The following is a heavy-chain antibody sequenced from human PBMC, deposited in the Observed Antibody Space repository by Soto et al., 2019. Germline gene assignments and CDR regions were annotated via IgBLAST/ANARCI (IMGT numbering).Heavy chain of an antibody. J-gene: IGHJ6*02. V-gene: IGHV3-48*02. CDR2: ISSSSSTI. CDR1: GFTFSSYS. CDR3: AREHGTAMVPLRSMDV. Sequence: PGGSLRLSCAASGFTFSSYSMNWVRQAPGKGLEWVSYISSSSSTIYYADSVKGRFTISRDNAKNSLYLQMNSLRDEDTAVYYCAREHGTAMVPLRSMDVWGQGTTVTVSS. D-gene: IGHD5-18*01.